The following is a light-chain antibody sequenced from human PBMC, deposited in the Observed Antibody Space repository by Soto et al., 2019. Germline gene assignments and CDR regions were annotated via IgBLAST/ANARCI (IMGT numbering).Light chain of an antibody. V-gene: IGKV3-11*01. CDR1: QSVGSF. CDR2: DAS. J-gene: IGKJ3*01. Sequence: EIVLTQSPATLSLSPGERATLSCRASQSVGSFLAWYQQKSGQAPRLLIYDASNRAPGIPARFSGSGSGTDSSPTISSLEPKVFAVYYGKTRTPGQGPFAPGPKVDIK. CDR3: KTRTPGQGP.